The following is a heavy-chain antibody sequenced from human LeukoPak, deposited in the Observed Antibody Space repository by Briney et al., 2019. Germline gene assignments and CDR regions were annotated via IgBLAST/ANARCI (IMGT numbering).Heavy chain of an antibody. V-gene: IGHV4-30-4*01. CDR1: GGSISSGDYY. J-gene: IGHJ4*02. D-gene: IGHD6-19*01. Sequence: SETLSLTCTVSGGSISSGDYYWSWIRQPPGTGLEWIGYIYYSGSTYYNPSLKSRVTISVDTSKNQFSLKLSSVTAADTAVYYCARAELKQWLVLDYWGQGTLVTVSS. CDR3: ARAELKQWLVLDY. CDR2: IYYSGST.